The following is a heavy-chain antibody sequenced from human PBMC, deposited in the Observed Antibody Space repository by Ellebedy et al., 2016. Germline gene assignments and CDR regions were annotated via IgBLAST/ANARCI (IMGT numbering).Heavy chain of an antibody. D-gene: IGHD6-19*01. Sequence: GESLKISXAASGFSFSDYYMSWIRQAPGKGLEWVAVVWYDGSDKYYADSVKGRFTISRDNSKDTLYLQMNSLRGEDTAVYYCVRDQAVAGAFDYWGQGTLVTVSS. J-gene: IGHJ4*02. CDR2: VWYDGSDK. V-gene: IGHV3-33*01. CDR3: VRDQAVAGAFDY. CDR1: GFSFSDYY.